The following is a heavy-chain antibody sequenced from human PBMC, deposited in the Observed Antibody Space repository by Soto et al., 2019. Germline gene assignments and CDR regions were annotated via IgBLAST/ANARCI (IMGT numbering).Heavy chain of an antibody. V-gene: IGHV1-3*01. Sequence: QVQLVQSGTEVKKPGASVKVSCKASGYIFTNHAIHWVRQTPGQRPEWMGWINGGDGNTKYSLKLQGRVPITRDTSASTAYMELNSLTSEDTAVYYCAREAITVAALLDYWGQGTLVTVSS. CDR3: AREAITVAALLDY. D-gene: IGHD6-19*01. CDR1: GYIFTNHA. J-gene: IGHJ4*02. CDR2: INGGDGNT.